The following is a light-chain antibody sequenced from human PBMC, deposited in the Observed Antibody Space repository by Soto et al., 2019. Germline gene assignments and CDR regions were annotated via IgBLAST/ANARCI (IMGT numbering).Light chain of an antibody. J-gene: IGKJ1*01. CDR2: AAS. V-gene: IGKV3-11*01. CDR3: QQRSNSPWT. Sequence: TMMTDSQATLSLRAGEKATFSCGASQSVSSYLAWYQQKPGQAPRLLIYAASNMATCIPARFSGSGSGTDFTLTISSLEPEDFAVSYCQQRSNSPWTFGQGTKVDIK. CDR1: QSVSSY.